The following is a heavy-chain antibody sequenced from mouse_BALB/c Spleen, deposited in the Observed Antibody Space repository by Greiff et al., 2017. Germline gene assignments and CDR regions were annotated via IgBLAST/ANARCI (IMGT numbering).Heavy chain of an antibody. CDR2: INPSTGYT. CDR1: GYTFTSYW. D-gene: IGHD2-4*01. Sequence: VKLQESGAELAKPGASVKMSCKASGYTFTSYWMHWVKQRPGQGLEWIGYINPSTGYTEYNQKFKDKATLTADKSSSTAYMQLSSLTSEDSAVYYCARSYDYDVLFAYWGQGTLVTVSA. V-gene: IGHV1-7*01. J-gene: IGHJ3*01. CDR3: ARSYDYDVLFAY.